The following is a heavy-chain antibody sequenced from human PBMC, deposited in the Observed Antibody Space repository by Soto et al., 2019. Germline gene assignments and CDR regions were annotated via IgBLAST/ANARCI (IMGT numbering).Heavy chain of an antibody. D-gene: IGHD2-21*01. CDR3: ARQGRVFRYYGMDV. Sequence: QLQLQESGPGLVKPSETLSLTCTVSGGSISSSSYYWGWIRQPPGKGLEWLGSIYYSGSTYYNPSLKSRVTIAVDTSKNQVPLKLSYVTAADTAVYYCARQGRVFRYYGMDVWGRGTTVTVSS. V-gene: IGHV4-39*01. J-gene: IGHJ6*02. CDR1: GGSISSSSYY. CDR2: IYYSGST.